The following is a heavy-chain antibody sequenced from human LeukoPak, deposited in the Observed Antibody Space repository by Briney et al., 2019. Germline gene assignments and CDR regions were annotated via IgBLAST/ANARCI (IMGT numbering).Heavy chain of an antibody. D-gene: IGHD2-2*01. CDR1: GGAFSGFY. CDR2: INHSGST. CDR3: ARKVPAAKNWFDP. J-gene: IGHJ5*02. Sequence: SGTLFLTCAVYGGAFSGFYWSWIRQPPGKGLEGIGEINHSGSTNYNPSLKSRVTISVGTSKNQFSLKLSSVTAADTAVYYCARKVPAAKNWFDPWGQGTLVTVSS. V-gene: IGHV4-34*01.